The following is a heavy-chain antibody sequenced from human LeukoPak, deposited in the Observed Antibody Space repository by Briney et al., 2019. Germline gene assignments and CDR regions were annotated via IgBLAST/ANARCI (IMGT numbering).Heavy chain of an antibody. V-gene: IGHV4-59*01. Sequence: SETLSLTCAVSGGSISSYYWSWIRQPPGKGLEWIGYIYYSGSTNYNPSLKSRVTISVDTSKNQFSLKLSSVTAADTAVYYCARGGYYGSGNDFRFDPWGQGTLVTVSS. CDR3: ARGGYYGSGNDFRFDP. J-gene: IGHJ5*02. CDR2: IYYSGST. CDR1: GGSISSYY. D-gene: IGHD3-10*01.